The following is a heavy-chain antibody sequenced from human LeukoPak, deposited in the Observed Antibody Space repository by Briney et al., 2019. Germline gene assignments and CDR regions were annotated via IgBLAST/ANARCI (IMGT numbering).Heavy chain of an antibody. CDR2: ISSGSSTI. J-gene: IGHJ4*02. V-gene: IGHV3-48*01. CDR3: ARDRRWGKDPSDY. CDR1: GFTFSSYS. D-gene: IGHD3-16*01. Sequence: GGSLRLSCAASGFTFSSYSMNWVRQAPRKGLEWVSYISSGSSTIYYADSVKGRFTISRDNAKNSLYLQMNSLRAEDTAVYYCARDRRWGKDPSDYWGQGTLVTVSS.